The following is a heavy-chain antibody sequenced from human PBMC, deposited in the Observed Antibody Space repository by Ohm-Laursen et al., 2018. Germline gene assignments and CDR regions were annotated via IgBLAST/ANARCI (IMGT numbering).Heavy chain of an antibody. CDR2: ISYDGSNK. D-gene: IGHD5-12*01. Sequence: SLRLSCTASGFTFSSYGMHWVRQAPGKGLEWVAVISYDGSNKYYADSVKGRFTISRDNSKNTLYLQMNSLRAEDTAVYYCARDVAHGGYGFGMNVWGQGTTVTVSS. CDR1: GFTFSSYG. CDR3: ARDVAHGGYGFGMNV. V-gene: IGHV3-30*03. J-gene: IGHJ6*02.